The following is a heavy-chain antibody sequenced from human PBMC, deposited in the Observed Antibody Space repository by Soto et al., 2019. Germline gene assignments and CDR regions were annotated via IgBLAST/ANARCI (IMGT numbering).Heavy chain of an antibody. CDR3: ARFVVVTAIPLGYYGMDV. Sequence: QVTLKESGPVLVKPTETLTLTCTVSGFSLSNARMGVSWIRQPPGKALEWLAHIFSNDEKSYSTSLKSRLTLSKYTSKSQVVLTMTNMDPVDTATYYCARFVVVTAIPLGYYGMDVWGQGTTVTVSS. CDR2: IFSNDEK. J-gene: IGHJ6*02. CDR1: GFSLSNARMG. V-gene: IGHV2-26*01. D-gene: IGHD2-21*02.